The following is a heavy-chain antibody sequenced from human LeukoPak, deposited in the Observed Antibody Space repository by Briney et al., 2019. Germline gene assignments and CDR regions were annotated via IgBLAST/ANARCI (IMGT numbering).Heavy chain of an antibody. CDR3: ARPLPTTGGGTHWYFDL. V-gene: IGHV4-61*02. Sequence: SETLSLTCTVSGGSISSGSYYWSWIRQPAGKGLEWIGRIYTSGSTNYNPSLKSRVTISVDTSKNQFSLKLRSVTAADTAVYYCARPLPTTGGGTHWYFDLWGRGTLVTVSS. CDR1: GGSISSGSYY. J-gene: IGHJ2*01. D-gene: IGHD2-15*01. CDR2: IYTSGST.